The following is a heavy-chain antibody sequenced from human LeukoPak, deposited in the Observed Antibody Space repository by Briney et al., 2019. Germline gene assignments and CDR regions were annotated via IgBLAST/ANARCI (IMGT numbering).Heavy chain of an antibody. CDR2: ISYDGSNK. CDR1: GFSFSTYS. CDR3: ARLGVPAAIYYYYGMDV. V-gene: IGHV3-30*03. D-gene: IGHD2-2*02. Sequence: PGGSLRLSCAASGFSFSTYSMTWVRQAPGKGLEWVAVISYDGSNKYYADSVKGRFTISRDNSKNTLYLQMNSLRAEDTAVYYCARLGVPAAIYYYYGMDVWGQGTTVTVSS. J-gene: IGHJ6*02.